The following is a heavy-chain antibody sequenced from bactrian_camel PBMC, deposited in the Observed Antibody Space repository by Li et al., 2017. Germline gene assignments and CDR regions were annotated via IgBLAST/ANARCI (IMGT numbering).Heavy chain of an antibody. CDR3: AADSRVCMVVSGGGALDEYDL. J-gene: IGHJ4*01. Sequence: VQLVESGGGLVQPGGSLRLSCAASGNINCMAWFRQPPGLEREGVAAIRVAFGLTYYADSVKDRFSISQDNAKNTVYLQMDRLKPEDTGMYYCAADSRVCMVVSGGGALDEYDLWGQGTQVTVS. CDR1: GNINC. V-gene: IGHV3S53*01. D-gene: IGHD7*01. CDR2: IRVAFGLT.